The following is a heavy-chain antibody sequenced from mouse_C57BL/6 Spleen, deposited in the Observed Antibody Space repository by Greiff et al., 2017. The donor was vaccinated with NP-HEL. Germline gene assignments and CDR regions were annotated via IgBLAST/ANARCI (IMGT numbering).Heavy chain of an antibody. CDR1: GYTFTSYW. CDR2: IDPSDSYT. J-gene: IGHJ3*01. Sequence: QVQLQQPGAELVMPGASVKLSCKASGYTFTSYWMHWVKQRPGQGLEWIGEIDPSDSYTNYNQKFKGKSTLTVDQSSSTAYMQLSSLTSEDSAVYYCARSTGAWFAYWGQGTLVTGSA. V-gene: IGHV1-69*01. CDR3: ARSTGAWFAY. D-gene: IGHD4-1*02.